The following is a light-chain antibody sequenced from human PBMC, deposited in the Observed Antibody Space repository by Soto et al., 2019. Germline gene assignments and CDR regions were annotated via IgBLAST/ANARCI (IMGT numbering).Light chain of an antibody. CDR2: DAS. V-gene: IGKV3-11*01. CDR3: QQRSNWIT. CDR1: QSVSSY. Sequence: EIVLTQSPATLSLSPGERATLSCRASQSVSSYLAWYQQKPGQAPRLLIYDASNRASGIPARFSGSGSGTDFTLTISSLEPEDFAVYHCQQRSNWITFGQGTRLEI. J-gene: IGKJ5*01.